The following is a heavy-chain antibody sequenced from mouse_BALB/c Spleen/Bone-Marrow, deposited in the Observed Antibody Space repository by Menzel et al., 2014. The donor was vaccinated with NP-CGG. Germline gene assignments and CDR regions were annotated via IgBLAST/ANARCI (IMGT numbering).Heavy chain of an antibody. CDR1: GYTFTDYI. D-gene: IGHD1-1*01. Sequence: VQLQQSGAELVKPGASVKLSCKASGYTFTDYIIHWVKQRSGQGLEWIGWFYPGNGNIKFSEKFNVKATLTADKSSSTVYMELSRLTSEDSAVYFCARHFYGTSYFDYWGQGTTLTVSS. V-gene: IGHV1-62-2*01. J-gene: IGHJ2*01. CDR2: FYPGNGNI. CDR3: ARHFYGTSYFDY.